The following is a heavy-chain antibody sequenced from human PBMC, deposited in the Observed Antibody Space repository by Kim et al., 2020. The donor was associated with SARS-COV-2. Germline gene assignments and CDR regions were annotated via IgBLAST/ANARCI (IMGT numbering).Heavy chain of an antibody. V-gene: IGHV3-74*01. D-gene: IGHD1-1*01. CDR3: ARTPGGLEPGTFDW. CDR2: INPNGNDI. CDR1: GFSFRNYW. Sequence: GGSLRLSCAASGFSFRNYWMHWVRQDPGRGLVWVSRINPNGNDIYYADSVRGRFTISRDNAKNTLYFQMNSLRVEDTAVYYCARTPGGLEPGTFDWWGQGTLVTVSS. J-gene: IGHJ4*02.